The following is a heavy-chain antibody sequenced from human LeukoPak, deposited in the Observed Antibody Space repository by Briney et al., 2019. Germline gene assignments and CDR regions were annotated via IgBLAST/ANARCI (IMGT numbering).Heavy chain of an antibody. D-gene: IGHD3-3*01. CDR3: ARDNDFWVGYYYALDH. J-gene: IGHJ4*02. CDR2: ISTSNGNT. CDR1: GYSFATYA. V-gene: IGHV1-18*01. Sequence: GASVKVSCKASGYSFATYAISWVRQVPGQGLEWMGWISTSNGNTNYAQKLQARVSMTTDTSTSTAYMELRSLRSDDPAVYYCARDNDFWVGYYYALDHWGPGTLVTVSS.